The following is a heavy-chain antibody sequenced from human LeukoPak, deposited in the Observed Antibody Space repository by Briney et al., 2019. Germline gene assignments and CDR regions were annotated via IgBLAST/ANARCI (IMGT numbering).Heavy chain of an antibody. CDR1: GYIFTNHY. CDR3: ARDLGAQTMVFFDP. D-gene: IGHD4/OR15-4a*01. CDR2: INPSGGGT. J-gene: IGHJ5*02. V-gene: IGHV1-46*01. Sequence: GASVKVSCKASGYIFTNHYMHWVRQAPGQGLEWMGIINPSGGGTNYAQKFQARVTMTRDTSTSTVYMELSSLRSEDTAVYYCARDLGAQTMVFFDPWGRGTLVTVSS.